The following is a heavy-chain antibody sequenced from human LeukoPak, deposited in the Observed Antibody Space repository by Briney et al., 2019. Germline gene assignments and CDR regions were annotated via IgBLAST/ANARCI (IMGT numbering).Heavy chain of an antibody. V-gene: IGHV1-2*02. J-gene: IGHJ6*02. CDR2: INPNSGGT. D-gene: IGHD6-19*01. Sequence: ASVKVSCKASGYTFTGYYMHWVRQAPGQGLEWMGWINPNSGGTNYAQKFQRTVTMTRDTSISTAYMELSRLRSDDTAVYYCARDFSSGWYGVYYYYGMDVWGQGTTVTVSS. CDR3: ARDFSSGWYGVYYYYGMDV. CDR1: GYTFTGYY.